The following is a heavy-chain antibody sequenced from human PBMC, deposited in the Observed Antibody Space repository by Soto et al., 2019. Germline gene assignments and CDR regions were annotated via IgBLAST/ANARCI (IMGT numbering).Heavy chain of an antibody. CDR1: GYTFTNYG. D-gene: IGHD6-19*01. CDR3: ARVDNIGEQWLNY. CDR2: ISGYNGNT. Sequence: QVQLVQSGAEVKKPGASVKVSCKASGYTFTNYGINWVRQAPGQGLEWMGWISGYNGNTNYAQKVRVRVTMTKDTYTSTAYMQRRTLRSGDTAVYYCARVDNIGEQWLNYWGQGTLVTGTS. J-gene: IGHJ4*02. V-gene: IGHV1-18*04.